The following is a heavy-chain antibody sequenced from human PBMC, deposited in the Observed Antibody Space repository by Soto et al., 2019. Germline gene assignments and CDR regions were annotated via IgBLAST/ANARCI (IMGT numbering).Heavy chain of an antibody. V-gene: IGHV1-69*13. CDR1: GGTFSSYA. Sequence: SVKVSCKASGGTFSSYAISWVRQAPGQGLEWMGGIIPIFGTANYAQKFQGRVTITADESTSTAYMELSSLRSEDTAVYYCASSTHYYDSSGPFDYWGQGTLVTVSS. CDR2: IIPIFGTA. D-gene: IGHD3-22*01. J-gene: IGHJ4*02. CDR3: ASSTHYYDSSGPFDY.